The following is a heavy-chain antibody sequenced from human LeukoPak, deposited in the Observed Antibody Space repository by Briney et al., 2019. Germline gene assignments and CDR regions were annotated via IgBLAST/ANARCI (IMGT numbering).Heavy chain of an antibody. J-gene: IGHJ6*03. CDR3: ARASAHHYYYYYMDV. D-gene: IGHD6-6*01. CDR2: ISSSGSTI. CDR1: GFTFSDYY. V-gene: IGHV3-11*01. Sequence: PGGSLRLSCAASGFTFSDYYMSWIRQAPGKGLEWVSYISSSGSTIYYADSVKGRFTISRDNAKNSLYLQMNSLRAEDTAVYYCARASAHHYYYYYMDVWGKGTTVTVSS.